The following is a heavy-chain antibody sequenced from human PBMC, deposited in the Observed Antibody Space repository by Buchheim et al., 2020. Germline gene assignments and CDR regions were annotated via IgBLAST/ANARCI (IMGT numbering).Heavy chain of an antibody. D-gene: IGHD3-16*01. CDR1: GGSISSYS. CDR3: ARQGGGVDY. CDR2: INYSGST. J-gene: IGHJ4*02. V-gene: IGHV4-59*01. Sequence: QVQLQESGPGLVKPSETLSLTCTVSGGSISSYSWSWIRQPPGKGLEWIGYINYSGSTNYTPSLKSRITISVDPSKNQFSLKLSSVTAADTAVYYCARQGGGVDYWGQGTL.